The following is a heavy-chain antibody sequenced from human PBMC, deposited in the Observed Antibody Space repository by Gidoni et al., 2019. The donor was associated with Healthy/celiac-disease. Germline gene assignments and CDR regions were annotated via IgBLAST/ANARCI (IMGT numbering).Heavy chain of an antibody. D-gene: IGHD2-2*02. Sequence: EVQLVESGGGLVKPGGSLRLSCAASGFNFSSYSMNWVRQAPGKGLEWVPSISSSSSYIYYADSVKGRFTISRDNAKNSLYLQMNSLRAEDTAVYYCASLFGGSVVPAAIHQPFSGWYYGMDVWGQGTTVTVSS. CDR1: GFNFSSYS. V-gene: IGHV3-21*01. J-gene: IGHJ6*02. CDR2: ISSSSSYI. CDR3: ASLFGGSVVPAAIHQPFSGWYYGMDV.